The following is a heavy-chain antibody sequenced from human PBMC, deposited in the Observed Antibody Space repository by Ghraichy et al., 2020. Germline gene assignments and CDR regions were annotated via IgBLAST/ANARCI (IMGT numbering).Heavy chain of an antibody. D-gene: IGHD3-10*01. CDR3: ARAAGTYYYGSGSYYTSNARWFDP. CDR2: IYYSGST. V-gene: IGHV4-31*03. Sequence: TLSLTCTVSGGSISSGGYYWSWIRQHPGKGLEWIGYIYYSGSTYYNPSLKSRVTISVDTSKNQFSLKLSSVTAADTAVYYCARAAGTYYYGSGSYYTSNARWFDPWGQGTLVTVSS. J-gene: IGHJ5*02. CDR1: GGSISSGGYY.